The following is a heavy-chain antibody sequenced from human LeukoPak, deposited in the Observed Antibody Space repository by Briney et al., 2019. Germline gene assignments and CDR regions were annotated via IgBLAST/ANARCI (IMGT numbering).Heavy chain of an antibody. CDR1: GFTFSSYA. Sequence: GRSLRLSCAASGFTFSSYAMNWVRQAPGKGLEWVAVISYDGSNKYYADSVKGRLTISRDNSKNTLYLQMNGLRAEDTAVYYCARISGSYYNPNYYFDYWGQGTLVTVSS. CDR2: ISYDGSNK. V-gene: IGHV3-30-3*01. D-gene: IGHD3-10*01. CDR3: ARISGSYYNPNYYFDY. J-gene: IGHJ4*02.